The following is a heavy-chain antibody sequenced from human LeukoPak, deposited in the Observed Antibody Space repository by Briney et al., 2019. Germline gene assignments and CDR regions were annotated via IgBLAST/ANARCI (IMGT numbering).Heavy chain of an antibody. CDR2: ISYDGRDK. CDR3: AKLTYGDYPFDY. J-gene: IGHJ4*02. V-gene: IGHV3-30*18. CDR1: GFTFSSYG. Sequence: PGGSLRLSCAASGFTFSSYGMQWVRQAPGKGLEWVAIISYDGRDKFYEDSVKGRFTISRDNSKNTLYLQMNSLRPEDTAVYYCAKLTYGDYPFDYWGQGTLVTVSS. D-gene: IGHD4-17*01.